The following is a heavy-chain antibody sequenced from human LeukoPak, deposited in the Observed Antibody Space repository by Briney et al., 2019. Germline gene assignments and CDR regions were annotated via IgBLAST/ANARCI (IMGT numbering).Heavy chain of an antibody. Sequence: GGSLRLSCAASGFTFSSYAMSWVRQAPGKGLEWVSAISGSGGSTYYADSVKGRFTISRDNAKNSLYLQMNSLRAEDTAVYYCARVFKEIVVVYTGTAYYYGMDVWGQGTTVTVSS. CDR1: GFTFSSYA. J-gene: IGHJ6*02. D-gene: IGHD2-15*01. CDR3: ARVFKEIVVVYTGTAYYYGMDV. CDR2: ISGSGGST. V-gene: IGHV3-23*01.